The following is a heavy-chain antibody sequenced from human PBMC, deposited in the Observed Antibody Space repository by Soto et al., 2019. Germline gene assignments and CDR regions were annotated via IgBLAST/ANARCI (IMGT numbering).Heavy chain of an antibody. D-gene: IGHD3-3*01. Sequence: PGGSLRLSCAAHGFTFSSYGMHWVRQAPGKGLEWVAVISYDGSNKYYADSVKGRFTISRDNPKNTLYLQMNSLRAEDTAVYYCAYAGLRFLEWLLSHWGQGTLVSLSS. V-gene: IGHV3-30*03. CDR2: ISYDGSNK. CDR1: GFTFSSYG. J-gene: IGHJ4*02. CDR3: AYAGLRFLEWLLSH.